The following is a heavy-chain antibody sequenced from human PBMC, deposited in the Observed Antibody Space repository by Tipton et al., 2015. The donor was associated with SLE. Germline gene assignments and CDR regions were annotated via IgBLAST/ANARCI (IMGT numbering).Heavy chain of an antibody. V-gene: IGHV4-4*07. CDR1: GDSFSSHY. J-gene: IGHJ5*02. CDR2: IYSSGST. Sequence: LRLSCTVSGDSFSSHYWSWIRQPAGKGLEWIGRIYSSGSTNYNPSLKSRVTISLDTSKSQFSLNLSSVTAADTAVYFCARDVTGASGGFNWFDPWGQGTLVTVSS. D-gene: IGHD5-12*01. CDR3: ARDVTGASGGFNWFDP.